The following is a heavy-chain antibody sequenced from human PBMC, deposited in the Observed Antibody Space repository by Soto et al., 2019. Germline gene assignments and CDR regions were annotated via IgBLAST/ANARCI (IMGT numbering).Heavy chain of an antibody. CDR1: GFTFDDYA. Sequence: XLRLSCAASGFTFDDYAMQWVRQAPGKGLEWVSGISWNSGSIGYADSVKGRFTISRDNAKNSLYLQMNGLRAEDTALYYCAKDITYSRNNYMDVWGKGTTVTVSS. J-gene: IGHJ6*03. CDR3: AKDITYSRNNYMDV. CDR2: ISWNSGSI. V-gene: IGHV3-9*01. D-gene: IGHD1-26*01.